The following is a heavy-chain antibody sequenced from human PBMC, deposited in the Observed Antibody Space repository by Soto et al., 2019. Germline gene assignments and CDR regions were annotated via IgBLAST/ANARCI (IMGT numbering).Heavy chain of an antibody. CDR3: TTGVGAIPYYYYGMDV. CDR2: IKSKTDGGTT. D-gene: IGHD1-26*01. CDR1: GFTFSNAW. V-gene: IGHV3-15*01. Sequence: EVQLVESGGGLVKPGGSLRLSCAASGFTFSNAWMSWVRQAPGKGLEWVGRIKSKTDGGTTDYAAPVKGRFTISRDDSKNTLYLQMNSLKTEDTAVYYCTTGVGAIPYYYYGMDVWCQGTTVTVSS. J-gene: IGHJ6*02.